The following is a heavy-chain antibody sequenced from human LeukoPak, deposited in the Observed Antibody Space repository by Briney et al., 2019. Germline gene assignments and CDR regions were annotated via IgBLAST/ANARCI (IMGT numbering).Heavy chain of an antibody. Sequence: SETLSLTCAVSGGSISNYYWTWIRQPPGTGLEWIGYVYNSGNTNYNPSLKSRVTISIDASKNQFSLKLNSVTAADTAVYYCARRNVLTEGEAFDIWGQGTLDTVSS. CDR2: VYNSGNT. D-gene: IGHD3-16*01. V-gene: IGHV4-59*08. CDR3: ARRNVLTEGEAFDI. J-gene: IGHJ3*02. CDR1: GGSISNYY.